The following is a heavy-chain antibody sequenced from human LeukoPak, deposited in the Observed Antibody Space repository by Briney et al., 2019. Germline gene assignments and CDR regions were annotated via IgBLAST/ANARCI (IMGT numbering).Heavy chain of an antibody. CDR3: ARHESDHYSSTSCPFDY. D-gene: IGHD2-2*01. CDR2: IYHSGST. J-gene: IGHJ4*02. V-gene: IGHV4-38-2*01. Sequence: SETLSLTCAVSGYSISSGYYWGWIRQPPGKGLEWIGSIYHSGSTYYNPSLKSRVTISVDTSKNQFSLKLSSVTAADTAVYYCARHESDHYSSTSCPFDYWGQGTLVTVSS. CDR1: GYSISSGYY.